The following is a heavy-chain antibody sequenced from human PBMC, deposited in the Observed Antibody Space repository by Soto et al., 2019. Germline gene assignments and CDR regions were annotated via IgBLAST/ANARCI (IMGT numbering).Heavy chain of an antibody. J-gene: IGHJ5*02. CDR2: ISAYNGNI. D-gene: IGHD3-10*01. CDR1: GYTFSNYR. CDR3: GRDPPGEGAAMFDL. V-gene: IGHV1-18*01. Sequence: QVQLVQSGAEVKKPGASVKVSCKASGYTFSNYRISWMRQAPGQGLEWMGWISAYNGNIKFAQKVQGRVTMTTDTCPRTARMGRRSLRYDAAAVYYCGRDPPGEGAAMFDLWGQGTLVTVSS.